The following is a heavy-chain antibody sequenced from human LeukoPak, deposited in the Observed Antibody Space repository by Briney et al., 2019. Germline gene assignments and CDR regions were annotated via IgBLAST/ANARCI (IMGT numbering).Heavy chain of an antibody. Sequence: PGGSLRLSCAASGFSFSDYYMTWIRQAPGKGLEWLSYISSSSSHTNYADSVKGRFTISRDNAKNSLSLQVNSLRADDMAVYYCARVGSIAAAGTPDYWGQGTLVTVSS. CDR3: ARVGSIAAAGTPDY. CDR1: GFSFSDYY. D-gene: IGHD6-13*01. J-gene: IGHJ4*02. CDR2: ISSSSSHT. V-gene: IGHV3-11*06.